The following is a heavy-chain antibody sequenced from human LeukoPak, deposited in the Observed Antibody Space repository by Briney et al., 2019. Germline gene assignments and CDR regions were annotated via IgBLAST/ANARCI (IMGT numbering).Heavy chain of an antibody. Sequence: ASVKVSCKASGHTFTSYFSWVRQAPGQGLEWMGWISAYNGDTNYAQKFQERVTITRDMSTSTAYMELSSLRSEDTAVYYCAAVPHPIGKGMLYYYYYGMDVWGQGTTVTVSS. CDR1: GHTFTSY. CDR2: ISAYNGDT. D-gene: IGHD2-8*01. V-gene: IGHV1-18*01. CDR3: AAVPHPIGKGMLYYYYYGMDV. J-gene: IGHJ6*02.